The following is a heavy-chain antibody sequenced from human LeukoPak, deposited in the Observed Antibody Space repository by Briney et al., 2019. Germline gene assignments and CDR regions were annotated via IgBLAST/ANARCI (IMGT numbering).Heavy chain of an antibody. D-gene: IGHD2-2*01. Sequence: ASVKVSCKASGYTFTSYGISWVRQAPGQGLEWMGWISAYDGNTNYAQKLQGRVTMTTDTSTSTAYVELRSLRSDDTAVYYCARVSDCSSTSCQADYYYYYMDVWGKGTTVTVSS. CDR3: ARVSDCSSTSCQADYYYYYMDV. V-gene: IGHV1-18*01. J-gene: IGHJ6*03. CDR2: ISAYDGNT. CDR1: GYTFTSYG.